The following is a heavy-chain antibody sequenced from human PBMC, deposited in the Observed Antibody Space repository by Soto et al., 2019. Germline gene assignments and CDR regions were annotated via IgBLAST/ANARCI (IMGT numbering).Heavy chain of an antibody. J-gene: IGHJ3*02. CDR1: GFTVSSNY. Sequence: GGSLRLSCAASGFTVSSNYMSWVRQAPGKGLEWVSVIYSGGSTYYADSVKGRFTISRDNSKNTLYLQMNSLRAEDTAVYYCARPYSSGWYDAFDIWGQGTMVTVSS. D-gene: IGHD6-19*01. V-gene: IGHV3-66*01. CDR3: ARPYSSGWYDAFDI. CDR2: IYSGGST.